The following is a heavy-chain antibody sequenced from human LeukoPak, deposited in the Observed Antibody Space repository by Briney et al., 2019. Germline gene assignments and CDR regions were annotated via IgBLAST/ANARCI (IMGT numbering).Heavy chain of an antibody. CDR3: AKDFHGPFDY. CDR1: GFTFSNYA. J-gene: IGHJ4*02. CDR2: ISSSAGRT. V-gene: IGHV3-23*01. Sequence: GGSLRLSCAASGFTFSNYAMSWVRHAPGKGLQCVSLISSSAGRTYYVDSVKGRFTVSRDNSKNMMYLRMNSLRAEDSAVYYCAKDFHGPFDYWGQGTLVTVSS.